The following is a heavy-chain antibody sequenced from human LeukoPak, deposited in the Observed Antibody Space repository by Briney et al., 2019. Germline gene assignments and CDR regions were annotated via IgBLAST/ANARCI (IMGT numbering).Heavy chain of an antibody. CDR2: ISYDGSNK. CDR1: GFTFSSYA. J-gene: IGHJ5*02. D-gene: IGHD6-19*01. V-gene: IGHV3-30-3*01. CDR3: ARAVAVAGFDP. Sequence: GRSLRLSCAASGFTFSSYAMHWVRQAPGKGLEWVAVISYDGSNKYYADSVKGRFTISRDNSKSTLYLQMNSLRAEDTAVYYCARAVAVAGFDPWGQGTLVTVSS.